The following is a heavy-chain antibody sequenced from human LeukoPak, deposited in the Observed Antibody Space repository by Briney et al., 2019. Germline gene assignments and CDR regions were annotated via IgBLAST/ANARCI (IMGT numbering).Heavy chain of an antibody. CDR2: ISGSGGNT. D-gene: IGHD3-9*01. CDR3: AKSDDSLTGYPYGMDV. V-gene: IGHV3-23*01. CDR1: VFTFNSYA. J-gene: IGHJ6*04. Sequence: GGSLRLSCAASVFTFNSYAMSWVRPAPGKGLEWVSAISGSGGNTYYADSVKGRFTISRDNSKNTLYLQMNSLRAEDTAVYYCAKSDDSLTGYPYGMDVWGKGTTVTVSS.